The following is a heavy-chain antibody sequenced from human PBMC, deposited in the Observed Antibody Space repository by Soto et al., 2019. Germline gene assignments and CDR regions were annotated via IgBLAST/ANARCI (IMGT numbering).Heavy chain of an antibody. CDR1: GGSFSGYY. D-gene: IGHD6-6*01. Sequence: QVQLQQWGAGLLKPSETLSLPCAVYGGSFSGYYWSWIRQPPGKGLEWIGEINHSGSTNYNPSLKGRVTISVDTSKYPFSLRLSSVTGADTAVYYGARGIDWGQYSSSWIWFDPWGQGTLVTVSS. V-gene: IGHV4-34*01. CDR2: INHSGST. J-gene: IGHJ5*02. CDR3: ARGIDWGQYSSSWIWFDP.